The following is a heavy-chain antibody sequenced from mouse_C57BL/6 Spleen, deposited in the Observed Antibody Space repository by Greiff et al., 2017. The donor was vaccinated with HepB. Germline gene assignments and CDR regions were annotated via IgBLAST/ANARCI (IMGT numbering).Heavy chain of an antibody. V-gene: IGHV14-4*01. CDR2: IDPENGDT. Sequence: VTLKESGAELVRPGASVKLSCTASGFNIKDDYMHWVKQRPEQGLEWIGWIDPENGDTEYASKFQGKATITADTSSNTAYLQLSSLTSEDTAVYYCTTGGLRRGFAYWGQGTLVTVSA. D-gene: IGHD2-4*01. CDR3: TTGGLRRGFAY. J-gene: IGHJ3*01. CDR1: GFNIKDDY.